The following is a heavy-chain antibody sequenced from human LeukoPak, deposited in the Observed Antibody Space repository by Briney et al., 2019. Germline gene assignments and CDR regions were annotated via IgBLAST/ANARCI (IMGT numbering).Heavy chain of an antibody. V-gene: IGHV1-8*03. CDR1: GYTFTSYD. CDR3: ARAMGDFWSGYPLYMDV. D-gene: IGHD3-3*01. CDR2: MNPNSGNT. J-gene: IGHJ6*03. Sequence: ASVKVSCKASGYTFTSYDIDWVRQATGQGLEWMGWMNPNSGNTGYAQKFQGRVTITRNTSMSTAYIELSSLRSEDTAVYYCARAMGDFWSGYPLYMDVWGKGTTVTVSS.